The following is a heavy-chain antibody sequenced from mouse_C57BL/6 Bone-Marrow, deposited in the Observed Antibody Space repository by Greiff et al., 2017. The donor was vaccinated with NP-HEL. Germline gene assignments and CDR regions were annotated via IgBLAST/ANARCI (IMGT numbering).Heavy chain of an antibody. Sequence: VQLMESGGGLVKPGGSLKLSCAASGFTFSSYTMSWVRQTPEKRLEWVATISGGGGNTYYPDSVKGRFTISRDNAKNTLYLQMSSLRSEDTALYYCARRLSLYYFDYWGQGTTLTVSS. CDR1: GFTFSSYT. CDR3: ARRLSLYYFDY. CDR2: ISGGGGNT. D-gene: IGHD2-2*01. V-gene: IGHV5-9*01. J-gene: IGHJ2*01.